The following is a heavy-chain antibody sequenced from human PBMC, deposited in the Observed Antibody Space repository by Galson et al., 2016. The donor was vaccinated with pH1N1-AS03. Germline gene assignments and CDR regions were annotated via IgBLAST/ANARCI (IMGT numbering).Heavy chain of an antibody. CDR2: IRAKAYNYAT. D-gene: IGHD6-13*01. J-gene: IGHJ5*02. V-gene: IGHV3-73*01. CDR3: TRHPRRAAGGLGGFDP. Sequence: SLRLSCAASGFNFSASAMHWVRQTSGKGLEWIGRIRAKAYNYATEYAAPVRGRFTISKDDSKNTAFLQMNSLKIEDTAVYYCTRHPRRAAGGLGGFDPWGQGTLVTVS. CDR1: GFNFSASA.